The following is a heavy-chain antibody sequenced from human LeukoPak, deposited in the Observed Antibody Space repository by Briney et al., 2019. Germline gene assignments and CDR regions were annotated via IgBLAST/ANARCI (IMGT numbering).Heavy chain of an antibody. CDR3: ARESGWYRRENYFDY. D-gene: IGHD6-19*01. J-gene: IGHJ4*02. V-gene: IGHV1-18*01. Sequence: ASVKVSCKASGYTFTSYGISWVRQAPGQGLEWMGWISAYNGNTNYAQKLQGRVTMTTDTSTSTAYMELRSLRSDDTAVYYCARESGWYRRENYFDYWGQGTLVTVSS. CDR1: GYTFTSYG. CDR2: ISAYNGNT.